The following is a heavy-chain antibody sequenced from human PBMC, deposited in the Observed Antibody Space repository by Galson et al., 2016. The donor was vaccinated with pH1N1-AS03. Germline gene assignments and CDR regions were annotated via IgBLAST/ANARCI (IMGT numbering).Heavy chain of an antibody. J-gene: IGHJ3*02. V-gene: IGHV3-48*01. CDR3: ARENWNYVAFDI. Sequence: SLRLSCAGSGFTFSNYNMNWVRQAPGKGLEWVSYISSGSGTIYYADSVKGRFTISRDRTSLSLQMNSLRAEDTAVYYCARENWNYVAFDIWGQGTMVTVPS. CDR1: GFTFSNYN. CDR2: ISSGSGTI. D-gene: IGHD1-7*01.